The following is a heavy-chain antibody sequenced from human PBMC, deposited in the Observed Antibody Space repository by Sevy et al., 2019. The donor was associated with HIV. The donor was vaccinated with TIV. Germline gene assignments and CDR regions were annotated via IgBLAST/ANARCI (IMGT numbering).Heavy chain of an antibody. CDR3: ARGVGSGRYYYYYGMDV. V-gene: IGHV6-1*01. CDR2: TYYRSKWYN. D-gene: IGHD1-26*01. CDR1: GDSVSSNSAA. Sequence: SQTLSLTCAISGDSVSSNSAAWNWIRQSPSRGLEWLGRTYYRSKWYNDYAVSVKSRITINPDTSKNQFSLQLNSVTPEDTAVYYCARGVGSGRYYYYYGMDVWGQGTTVTVSS. J-gene: IGHJ6*02.